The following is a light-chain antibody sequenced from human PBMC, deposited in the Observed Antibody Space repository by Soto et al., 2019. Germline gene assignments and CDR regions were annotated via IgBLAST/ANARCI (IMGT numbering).Light chain of an antibody. J-gene: IGKJ1*01. CDR3: QQYGSLPPWT. V-gene: IGKV3-20*01. Sequence: EIVLTQSPGTLSLSPGERATLSCRASQSVSSTYLVWYQQKPGQAPRLLIQGASSRATGIPDRFSGSGSGTDFTLTINRLEPEDFAVYYCQQYGSLPPWTFGQGTKVEIK. CDR1: QSVSSTY. CDR2: GAS.